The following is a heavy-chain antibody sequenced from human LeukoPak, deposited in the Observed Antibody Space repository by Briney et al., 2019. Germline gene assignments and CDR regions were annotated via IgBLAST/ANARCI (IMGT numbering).Heavy chain of an antibody. J-gene: IGHJ4*02. Sequence: PSETLSLTCAVYGGSFSGYYWSWIRQPPGKGLEWIGEINHSGSTNYNPSLKSRVTISVDTSKNQFSLKLSSVTAADTAVYYCARLSSPYYYDSSGYYPLFDYWGQGTLVTVSS. V-gene: IGHV4-34*01. CDR3: ARLSSPYYYDSSGYYPLFDY. D-gene: IGHD3-22*01. CDR1: GGSFSGYY. CDR2: INHSGST.